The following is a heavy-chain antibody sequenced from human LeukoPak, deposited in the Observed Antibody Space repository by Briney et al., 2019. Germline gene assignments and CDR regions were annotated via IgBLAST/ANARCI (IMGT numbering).Heavy chain of an antibody. CDR3: AKSSCSSSSCCTDY. CDR2: ISGNGDKT. CDR1: GFTFSSYG. D-gene: IGHD2-2*02. Sequence: GGSLRLSCATSGFTFSSYGMSWVRQAPGKGLEWVSTISGNGDKTYYADSVKGRFTISRDNSENTLYLQMNSLRAEDTALFYCAKSSCSSSSCCTDYWGQGTLVTVPS. J-gene: IGHJ4*02. V-gene: IGHV3-23*01.